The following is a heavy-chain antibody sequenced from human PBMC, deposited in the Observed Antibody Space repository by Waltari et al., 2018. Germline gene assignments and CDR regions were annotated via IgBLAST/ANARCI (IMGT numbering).Heavy chain of an antibody. CDR1: GFTFRRYR. V-gene: IGHV3-74*01. CDR2: NNIDVSDT. CDR3: ARVARKTYSSPVPGRDYYYGMDV. J-gene: IGHJ6*02. Sequence: EEQPVESGGGLIQPGEYQRVPCAVSGFTFRRYRMHWARHAPGKGLVWVARNNIDVSDTSYADSVKGRFTISRDNAKNTVYLQMKSLGAEDTAVYYCARVARKTYSSPVPGRDYYYGMDVWGLGTTVTVSS. D-gene: IGHD6-13*01.